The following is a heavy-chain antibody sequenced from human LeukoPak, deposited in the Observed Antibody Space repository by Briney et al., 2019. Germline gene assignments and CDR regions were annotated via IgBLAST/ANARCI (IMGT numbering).Heavy chain of an antibody. D-gene: IGHD2-2*01. Sequence: GGSLRLSCAASGFTFSSYAMSWVRQAPGKGLEWVSAISGSGGSTYYADSVKGRFTISRDNSKNTLYPQMNSLRAEDTAVYYCATKGYCSSTSCYAPAPFDYWGQGTLVTVSS. V-gene: IGHV3-23*01. J-gene: IGHJ4*02. CDR1: GFTFSSYA. CDR2: ISGSGGST. CDR3: ATKGYCSSTSCYAPAPFDY.